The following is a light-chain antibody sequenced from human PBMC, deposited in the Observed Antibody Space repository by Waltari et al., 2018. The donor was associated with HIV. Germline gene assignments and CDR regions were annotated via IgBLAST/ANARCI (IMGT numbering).Light chain of an antibody. CDR2: RNN. V-gene: IGLV1-47*01. CDR3: AAWDDSLSGVI. J-gene: IGLJ2*01. CDR1: SSNIGINY. Sequence: QSVLTQPPSASGTPGQRVTISCSGSSSNIGINYVYWYQQLPGTAPKLLIYRNNQRPSGVPCRFSGSKSGTSASLAISGLRSDDEGDYYCAAWDDSLSGVIFGGGTKLTVL.